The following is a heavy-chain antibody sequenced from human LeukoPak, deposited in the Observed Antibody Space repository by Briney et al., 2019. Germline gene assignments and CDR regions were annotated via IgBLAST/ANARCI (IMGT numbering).Heavy chain of an antibody. CDR2: MFHSEDT. Sequence: SETLSLTCAVSGYSISSGSYWAWIRQPPGKGLEWIGNMFHSEDTYHKPSLKSRVTIAAATSKNQVPLKLTSVTAADTAVYYCAKVGAYGDYARHDYWGQGTLVTVSS. J-gene: IGHJ4*02. CDR1: GYSISSGSY. D-gene: IGHD4-17*01. V-gene: IGHV4-38-2*01. CDR3: AKVGAYGDYARHDY.